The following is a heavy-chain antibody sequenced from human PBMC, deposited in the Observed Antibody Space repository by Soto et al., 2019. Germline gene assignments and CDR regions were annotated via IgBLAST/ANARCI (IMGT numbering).Heavy chain of an antibody. V-gene: IGHV1-69*05. CDR1: GGTFSSYA. D-gene: IGHD4-17*01. CDR3: AGDYGDPYGRDV. CDR2: VIPIFGTA. J-gene: IGHJ6*02. Sequence: QVQLVQSGAEVKKPGSSVKVSCKASGGTFSSYAISWVRQAPGQGLEWMGGVIPIFGTANYAQKFQGRVTITSDESTSTASMALSSLRSEDTAVYYCAGDYGDPYGRDVWGQGTTVTVSS.